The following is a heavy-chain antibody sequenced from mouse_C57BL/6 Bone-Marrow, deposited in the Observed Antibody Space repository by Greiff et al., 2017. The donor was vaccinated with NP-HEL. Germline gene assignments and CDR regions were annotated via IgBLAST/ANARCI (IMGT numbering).Heavy chain of an antibody. Sequence: VQLPPSGAELVKPGASVQVSCKASGYTFTSYWVHWVEQRPGQGLGWVGRIHPSDSDTNYNQKFKGKATLTVDKSSSTAYMQLSSLTSEDSAVYYCAIQSPRRFAYWGQGTLVTVSA. CDR2: IHPSDSDT. CDR1: GYTFTSYW. V-gene: IGHV1-74*01. J-gene: IGHJ3*01. CDR3: AIQSPRRFAY.